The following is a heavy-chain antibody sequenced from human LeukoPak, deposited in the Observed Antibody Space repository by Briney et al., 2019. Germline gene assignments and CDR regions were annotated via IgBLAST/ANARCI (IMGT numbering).Heavy chain of an antibody. CDR1: GFTFSSYS. CDR3: ARGWGWELLVSY. J-gene: IGHJ4*02. V-gene: IGHV3-21*01. CDR2: ISSSSSYI. Sequence: GGSLRPSCAASGFTFSSYSMNWVRQAPGKGLEWVSSISSSSSYIYYADSVKGRFTISRDNAKNSLYLQMNSLRAEDTAVYYCARGWGWELLVSYCGQGTLVTGSS. D-gene: IGHD1-26*01.